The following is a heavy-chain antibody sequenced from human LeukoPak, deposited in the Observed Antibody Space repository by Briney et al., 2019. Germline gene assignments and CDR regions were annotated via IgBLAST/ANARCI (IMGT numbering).Heavy chain of an antibody. CDR2: IIPIFGTA. V-gene: IGHV1-69*13. D-gene: IGHD7-27*01. Sequence: SVKVSCKASGYTFTSYAISWVRQAPGQGLEWMGGIIPIFGTANYAQKFQGRVTITADESTSTAYMELSSLRSEDTAVYYCARAIWGSPDYYYGMDVWGQGTTVTVSS. CDR3: ARAIWGSPDYYYGMDV. J-gene: IGHJ6*02. CDR1: GYTFTSYA.